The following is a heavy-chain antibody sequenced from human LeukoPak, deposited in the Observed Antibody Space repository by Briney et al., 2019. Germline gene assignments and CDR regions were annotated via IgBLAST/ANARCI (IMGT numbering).Heavy chain of an antibody. D-gene: IGHD1-1*01. J-gene: IGHJ4*02. CDR2: VYHSGST. CDR1: GASINSYY. CDR3: ASQLGGTTFH. Sequence: SETLSLTCTVSGASINSYYWSWIRQPPGEGLEWIGYVYHSGSTNCNSSLKSRVTISLDTSKTQFSLRLSSVTAADTAVYYCASQLGGTTFHWGQGALVTVSS. V-gene: IGHV4-59*01.